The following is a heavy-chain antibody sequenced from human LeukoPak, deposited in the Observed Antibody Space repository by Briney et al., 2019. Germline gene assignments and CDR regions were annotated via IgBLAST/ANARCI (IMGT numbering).Heavy chain of an antibody. Sequence: TPSETLSLTCTVSGGSISSSSYYWGWIRQPPGKGLEWIGSIYYSGSTYYNPSLKSRVTISVDTSKNQFSLKLSSVTAADTAVYYCARQKLYYDFWSGYYPFDYWGQGTLVTVSS. D-gene: IGHD3-3*01. CDR1: GGSISSSSYY. J-gene: IGHJ4*02. CDR2: IYYSGST. V-gene: IGHV4-39*01. CDR3: ARQKLYYDFWSGYYPFDY.